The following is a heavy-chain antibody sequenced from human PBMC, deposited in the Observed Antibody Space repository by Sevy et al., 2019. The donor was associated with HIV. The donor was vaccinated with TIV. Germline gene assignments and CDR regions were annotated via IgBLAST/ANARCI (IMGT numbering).Heavy chain of an antibody. Sequence: GGSLRLSCAASGFTFSSYWMSWVRQAPGKGLEWVANIKQDGSEKYYVDSVKGRFTISRDNAKNSLYLQMNSLRAEDTAVYYCARDSKVGWPRLYYFDYWGQGTLVTVSS. J-gene: IGHJ4*02. CDR2: IKQDGSEK. CDR1: GFTFSSYW. CDR3: ARDSKVGWPRLYYFDY. D-gene: IGHD3-22*01. V-gene: IGHV3-7*01.